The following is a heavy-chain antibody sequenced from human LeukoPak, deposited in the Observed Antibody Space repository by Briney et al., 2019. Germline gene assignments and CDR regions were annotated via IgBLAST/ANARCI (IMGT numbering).Heavy chain of an antibody. J-gene: IGHJ4*02. Sequence: GSLRLSCTVSGGSISSYYWSWIRQPPGKGLEWIGYIYYSGRTNYNPSLNSRVTISVDTSKNRVSLKLSSVTAADTAVYYCTRGSLGAAAEIDYWGQGTLVTVSS. D-gene: IGHD6-13*01. CDR1: GGSISSYY. V-gene: IGHV4-59*01. CDR3: TRGSLGAAAEIDY. CDR2: IYYSGRT.